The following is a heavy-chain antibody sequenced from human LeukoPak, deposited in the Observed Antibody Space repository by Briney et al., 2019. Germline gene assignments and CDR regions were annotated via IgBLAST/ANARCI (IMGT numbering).Heavy chain of an antibody. CDR3: ATSVAGTPY. D-gene: IGHD6-19*01. Sequence: GESLKISCMGAGYTFTSYWIGWVRQMPGKGLEWMGIIYPGDSNTRYSPSFQGQVTISADKSITTAYLRWSSLKASDTAMYYCATSVAGTPYWGQGTLVTVSS. J-gene: IGHJ4*02. CDR1: GYTFTSYW. V-gene: IGHV5-51*01. CDR2: IYPGDSNT.